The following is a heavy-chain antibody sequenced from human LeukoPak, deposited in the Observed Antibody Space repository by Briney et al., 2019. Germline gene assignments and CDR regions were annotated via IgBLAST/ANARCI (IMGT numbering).Heavy chain of an antibody. V-gene: IGHV3-30-3*01. J-gene: IGHJ4*02. CDR2: ISYDGSNK. CDR1: GFTFSSYA. Sequence: PGGTLRLSCAASGFTFSSYAMHWVRKAPGQGLEGVAVISYDGSNKYYADSVKGRFTISRDNSKNTLYLQMNSLRAEDTAVYYCARDSDWREMATIPHFDYWGQGTLVTVSS. D-gene: IGHD5-24*01. CDR3: ARDSDWREMATIPHFDY.